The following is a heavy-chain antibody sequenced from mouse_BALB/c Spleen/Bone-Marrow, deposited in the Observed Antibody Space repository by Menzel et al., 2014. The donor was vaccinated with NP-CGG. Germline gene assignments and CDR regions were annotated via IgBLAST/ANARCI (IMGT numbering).Heavy chain of an antibody. CDR1: GNTFTSYW. CDR2: INPSNGRT. Sequence: QVQLQQSGAEMVKPGASVKLSCKASGNTFTSYWMHWVKQRPGQGLEWIGEINPSNGRTNYNEKFKGKATLTADKSSSTAYMQLSSLTSENSAVYFCARSGDSPGYGFAYWGQGTLVTVSA. V-gene: IGHV1S81*02. D-gene: IGHD3-2*01. J-gene: IGHJ3*01. CDR3: ARSGDSPGYGFAY.